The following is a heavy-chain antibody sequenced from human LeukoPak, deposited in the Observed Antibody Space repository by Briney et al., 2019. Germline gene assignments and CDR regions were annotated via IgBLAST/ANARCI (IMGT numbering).Heavy chain of an antibody. CDR1: GFTFSSYA. CDR2: ISGSGGST. D-gene: IGHD5-12*01. V-gene: IGHV3-23*01. CDR3: ARRRRSGYDFSYYYGMDV. Sequence: PGGSLRLSCAASGFTFSSYAMSWVRQAPGKGLEWVSAISGSGGSTYYADSVKGRFTISRDNSKNTLYLQMNSLRAEDTAVYYCARRRRSGYDFSYYYGMDVWGQGTRSPSP. J-gene: IGHJ6*02.